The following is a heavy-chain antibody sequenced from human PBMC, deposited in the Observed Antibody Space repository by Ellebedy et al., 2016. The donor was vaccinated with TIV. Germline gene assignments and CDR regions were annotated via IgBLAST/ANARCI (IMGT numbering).Heavy chain of an antibody. V-gene: IGHV3-15*01. J-gene: IGHJ4*02. D-gene: IGHD3-22*01. CDR3: TTFTMINPSRY. Sequence: GGSLRLSCAASGFIFSSFAMFWVRQAPGKGLEWVGRIKSKTDGGTTDYAAPVKGRFTISRDDSKNTLYLQMNSLKTEDTAVYYCTTFTMINPSRYWGQGTLVTVSS. CDR1: GFIFSSFA. CDR2: IKSKTDGGTT.